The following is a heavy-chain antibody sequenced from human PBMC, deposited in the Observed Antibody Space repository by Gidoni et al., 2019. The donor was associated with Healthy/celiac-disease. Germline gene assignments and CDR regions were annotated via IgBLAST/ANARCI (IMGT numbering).Heavy chain of an antibody. D-gene: IGHD2-2*01. Sequence: GGSISSYYWSWIRQHPGKGLEWIGYIYDSGSTNYNPALKRPVTISVATSKTQFSLKLSSVNAADTAVYYCASEVGIGYCSSTSCSRRYNWLDPWGQGTLVTVSS. CDR3: ASEVGIGYCSSTSCSRRYNWLDP. CDR2: IYDSGST. J-gene: IGHJ5*02. CDR1: GGSISSYY. V-gene: IGHV4-59*01.